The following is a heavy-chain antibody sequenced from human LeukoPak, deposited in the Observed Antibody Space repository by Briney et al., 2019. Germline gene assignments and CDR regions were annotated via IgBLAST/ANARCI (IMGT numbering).Heavy chain of an antibody. V-gene: IGHV1-46*01. CDR2: INPSGGST. J-gene: IGHJ4*02. CDR1: GYTFTGYY. Sequence: AASVKVSCKASGYTFTGYYMHWVRQAPGQGLEWMGIINPSGGSTSYAQKFQGRVTMTRDTSTSTVYMELSSLRSEDTAVYYCARPYYYDSSGYGGYYFDYWGQGTLVTVSS. CDR3: ARPYYYDSSGYGGYYFDY. D-gene: IGHD3-22*01.